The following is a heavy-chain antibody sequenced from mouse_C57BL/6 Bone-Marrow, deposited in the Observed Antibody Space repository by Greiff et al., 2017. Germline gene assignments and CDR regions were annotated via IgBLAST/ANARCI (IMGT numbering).Heavy chain of an antibody. J-gene: IGHJ1*03. CDR1: GYTFTSYG. D-gene: IGHD2-3*01. Sequence: QVQLQQSGAELARPGASVKLSCKASGYTFTSYGISWVKQRTGQGLEWIGEIYPRSGNTYYNEKFKGKATLTADKSSSTAYMELRSLTSEDSAVYFCARYPFDRYYVDWYFDVWGTGTTVTVSS. V-gene: IGHV1-81*01. CDR2: IYPRSGNT. CDR3: ARYPFDRYYVDWYFDV.